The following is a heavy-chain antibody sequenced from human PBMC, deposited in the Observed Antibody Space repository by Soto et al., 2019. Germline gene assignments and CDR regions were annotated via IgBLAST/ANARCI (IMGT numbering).Heavy chain of an antibody. J-gene: IGHJ4*02. CDR2: ISGSGGST. CDR1: GFTFSSYA. Sequence: GGSLRLSCAASGFTFSSYAMSWVRQAPGKGLEWVSAISGSGGSTYYADSVKGRFTISRDNSKNTLYLQMNSLRAEDTAVYYCAKDRRRVASSSCSVTGYFDYWGQGTLVTVSS. D-gene: IGHD6-13*01. CDR3: AKDRRRVASSSCSVTGYFDY. V-gene: IGHV3-23*01.